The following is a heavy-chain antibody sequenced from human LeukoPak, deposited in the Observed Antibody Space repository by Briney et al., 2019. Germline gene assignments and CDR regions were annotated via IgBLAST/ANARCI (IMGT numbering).Heavy chain of an antibody. J-gene: IGHJ5*02. Sequence: PSETLSLTCTVSGYSISSGYYWSWIRQPPGKGLEWIGEINHSGSTSYNPSLKSRVTISLYTSKNQFSLKLSSVTAADTAVYYCARSMVREVILSARRANWFDPWGQGTLVTVPS. CDR1: GYSISSGYY. CDR3: ARSMVREVILSARRANWFDP. D-gene: IGHD3-10*01. V-gene: IGHV4-38-2*02. CDR2: INHSGST.